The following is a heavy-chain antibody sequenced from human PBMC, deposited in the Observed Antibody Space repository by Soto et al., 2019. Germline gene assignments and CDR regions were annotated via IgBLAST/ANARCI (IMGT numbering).Heavy chain of an antibody. CDR3: ARATPLAGREFSGAFDI. CDR1: GGSISSGGYY. J-gene: IGHJ3*02. Sequence: QVQLQESGPGLVKPSQTLSLTCTVSGGSISSGGYYWSWIRQHPGKGLEWIGYIYYSGSTYYNPSLKSRVTISVDTSKNQFSLKLSSVTAADTAVYYCARATPLAGREFSGAFDIWGQGTMVTVSS. CDR2: IYYSGST. V-gene: IGHV4-31*03. D-gene: IGHD3-10*01.